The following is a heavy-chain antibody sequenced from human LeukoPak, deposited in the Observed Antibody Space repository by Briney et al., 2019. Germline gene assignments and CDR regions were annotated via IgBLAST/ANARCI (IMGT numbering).Heavy chain of an antibody. J-gene: IGHJ3*02. Sequence: SETLSLTCTVSGGSISSSSYFWGWIRQPPGKGLEWIGSMSYSGSAFYHPSLESRVTMSLDTSKKKFSLELGSVTAADTAVYFCARLPATGNGGRGAVDIWGQGTMVTVSS. D-gene: IGHD1-1*01. V-gene: IGHV4-39*01. CDR2: MSYSGSA. CDR3: ARLPATGNGGRGAVDI. CDR1: GGSISSSSYF.